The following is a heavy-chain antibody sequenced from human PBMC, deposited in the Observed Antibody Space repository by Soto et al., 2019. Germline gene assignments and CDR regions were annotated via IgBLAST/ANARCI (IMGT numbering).Heavy chain of an antibody. J-gene: IGHJ6*03. CDR3: ARTGDNYYYYMDV. Sequence: SETLSLTCTVSGGSISSYYWSWIRQHPGKGLEWIGYIYYSGSTYYNPSLKSRVTISVDTSKNQFSLKLSSVTAADTAVYYCARTGDNYYYYMDVWGKGTTVTVSS. CDR1: GGSISSYY. CDR2: IYYSGST. D-gene: IGHD2-21*01. V-gene: IGHV4-59*06.